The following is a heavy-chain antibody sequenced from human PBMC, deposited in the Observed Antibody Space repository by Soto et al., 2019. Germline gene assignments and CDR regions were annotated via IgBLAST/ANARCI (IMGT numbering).Heavy chain of an antibody. CDR2: ISSSSSYI. CDR1: GFSFSSYS. CDR3: ARGYSSGLRTDAFDI. Sequence: GGSLRLSCAASGFSFSSYSMNWVRQAPGKGLEWVSSISSSSSYIYYADSVKGRFTISRDNAKNSLYLQMNSLRAEDTAVYYCARGYSSGLRTDAFDIWGQGTIVTV. D-gene: IGHD6-19*01. V-gene: IGHV3-21*01. J-gene: IGHJ3*02.